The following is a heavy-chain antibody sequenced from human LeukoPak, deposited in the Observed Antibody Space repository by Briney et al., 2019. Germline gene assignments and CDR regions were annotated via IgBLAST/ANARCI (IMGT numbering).Heavy chain of an antibody. CDR3: ARVAATDYYYYMDV. CDR1: GYSISSGYY. D-gene: IGHD6-19*01. V-gene: IGHV4-38-2*02. CDR2: IYNSGST. J-gene: IGHJ6*03. Sequence: SETLSLTCTVSGYSISSGYYWGWIRQSPGKGLEWIGSIYNSGSTYYNPSLKSRVTISIDTSKNQFSLKLSSVTAADTAVYYCARVAATDYYYYMDVWGKGTTVTISS.